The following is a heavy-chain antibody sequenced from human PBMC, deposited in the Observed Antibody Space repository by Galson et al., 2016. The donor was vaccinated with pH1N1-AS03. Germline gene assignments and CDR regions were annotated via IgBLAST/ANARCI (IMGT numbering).Heavy chain of an antibody. CDR1: GYTFTGFF. J-gene: IGHJ4*02. D-gene: IGHD3-10*01. CDR2: INPNTGAA. V-gene: IGHV1-2*06. CDR3: ARSYYGSGSYSSY. Sequence: SVKVSCKASGYTFTGFFMHWVRQAPGQGLEWMGRINPNTGAANYAQKFQGRVTVTRDTSTSTAYLQWSSLKASDTALYYCARSYYGSGSYSSYWGQGTLVTVSS.